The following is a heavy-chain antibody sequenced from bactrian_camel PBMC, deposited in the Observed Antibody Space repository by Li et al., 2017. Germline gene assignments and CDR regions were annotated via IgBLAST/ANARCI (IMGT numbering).Heavy chain of an antibody. D-gene: IGHD6*01. CDR3: VTTYGGSRYFAY. V-gene: IGHV3S40*01. Sequence: QLVESGGGLVQPGGSLRISCAASGFTFSRYDMSWVRQAPGKGLEWVASINTARNTYYGDSVKGRATISRDNDKSTVYLQVSSLHPEDTAVYYCVTTYGGSRYFAYWGQGTQVTVS. J-gene: IGHJ4*01. CDR2: INTARNT. CDR1: GFTFSRYD.